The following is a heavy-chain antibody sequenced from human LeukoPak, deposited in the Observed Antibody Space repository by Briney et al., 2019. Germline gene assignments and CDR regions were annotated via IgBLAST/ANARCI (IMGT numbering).Heavy chain of an antibody. D-gene: IGHD3-9*01. Sequence: KPGGSLRLSCAASTFTFSNYAMSWVRQAPGKGLEWVSTISNSGGNTYYADSVKGRFTISRDNSKNTLYLQMNSLRAEDTAVYYCANAPLNYDILTGYYICWGQGTLVTVSS. CDR2: ISNSGGNT. CDR1: TFTFSNYA. J-gene: IGHJ4*02. V-gene: IGHV3-23*01. CDR3: ANAPLNYDILTGYYIC.